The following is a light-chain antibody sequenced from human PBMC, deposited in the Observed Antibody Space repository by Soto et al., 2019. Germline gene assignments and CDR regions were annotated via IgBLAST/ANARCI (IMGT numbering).Light chain of an antibody. CDR2: AAS. CDR1: HGFSSY. CDR3: QQASSFPPT. V-gene: IGKV1-12*01. Sequence: EDRVTITGRPSHGFSSYSAYYQQKPGKAPKLMIYAASSLQGGVASWSSGGGAGTEFILISSSLHPEDVVTYYCQQASSFPPTFGQGTRLEIK. J-gene: IGKJ5*01.